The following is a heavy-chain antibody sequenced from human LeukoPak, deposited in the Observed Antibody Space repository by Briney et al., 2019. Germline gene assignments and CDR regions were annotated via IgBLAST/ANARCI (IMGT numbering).Heavy chain of an antibody. J-gene: IGHJ3*02. V-gene: IGHV3-23*01. CDR3: AKGGAVAWSAFDI. Sequence: PGGSLRLSCAASGFTFSSYGMSWVRQAPGKGLEGVSGISSGGSNTNYADSVKGRFTISRDNSKNTLYLQMNSLRAEDTAVYYCAKGGAVAWSAFDIWGQGTMVTVSS. CDR2: ISSGGSNT. D-gene: IGHD4/OR15-4a*01. CDR1: GFTFSSYG.